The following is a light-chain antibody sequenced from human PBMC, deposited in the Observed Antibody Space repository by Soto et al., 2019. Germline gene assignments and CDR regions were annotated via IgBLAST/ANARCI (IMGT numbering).Light chain of an antibody. V-gene: IGKV3-20*01. Sequence: EIVMTQSPATLSVSPGERATLSCRASQSVSSYLAWYQQKPGQAPRLLIYDASNRATGIPARFSGSGSETDFTLTITRLEPEDFAVYYCQQYSSSRTFGQGTKWIS. CDR1: QSVSSY. J-gene: IGKJ1*01. CDR3: QQYSSSRT. CDR2: DAS.